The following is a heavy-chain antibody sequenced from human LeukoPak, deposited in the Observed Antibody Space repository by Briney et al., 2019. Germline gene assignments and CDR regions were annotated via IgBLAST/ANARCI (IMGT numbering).Heavy chain of an antibody. J-gene: IGHJ4*02. V-gene: IGHV3-23*01. D-gene: IGHD6-6*01. CDR1: GFTFSSYA. Sequence: GGSLRLSCAASGFTFSSYAMSWVRQAPGKGLEWVSAISGSGGSTYYADSVKGRFTIYRDNSKNTLYLQMNSLRAEDTAVYYCAKDFRDGSSSFDYWGQGTLVTVSS. CDR2: ISGSGGST. CDR3: AKDFRDGSSSFDY.